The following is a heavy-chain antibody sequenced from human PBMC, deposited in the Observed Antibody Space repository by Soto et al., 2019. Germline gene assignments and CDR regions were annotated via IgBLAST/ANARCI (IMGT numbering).Heavy chain of an antibody. CDR1: GFTFSSYG. CDR3: ASMCGGDCYLGWGRIDY. CDR2: IWYDGSNK. J-gene: IGHJ4*02. D-gene: IGHD2-21*02. Sequence: QVQLVESGGGVVQPGRSLRLSCAASGFTFSSYGMHWVRQAPGKGLEWVAVIWYDGSNKYYADSVKGRFTISRDNSKNXXYLQMNSLRAEDTAVYYCASMCGGDCYLGWGRIDYWGQGTLVTVSS. V-gene: IGHV3-33*01.